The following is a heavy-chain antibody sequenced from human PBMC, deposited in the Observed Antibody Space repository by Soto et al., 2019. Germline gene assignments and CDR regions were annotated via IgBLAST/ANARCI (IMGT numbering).Heavy chain of an antibody. D-gene: IGHD4-4*01. Sequence: ESLSLTCTVSVGSLGIYYWSCIRQPPGKGLEWIGYVFYTGRANYNASLKSRVSISLDTSNYQFSLKLSSVTAADTAVYYCARDGDGRMTTNPYYYNGMDVWGQGTTVTVSS. CDR2: VFYTGRA. CDR3: ARDGDGRMTTNPYYYNGMDV. J-gene: IGHJ6*02. CDR1: VGSLGIYY. V-gene: IGHV4-59*01.